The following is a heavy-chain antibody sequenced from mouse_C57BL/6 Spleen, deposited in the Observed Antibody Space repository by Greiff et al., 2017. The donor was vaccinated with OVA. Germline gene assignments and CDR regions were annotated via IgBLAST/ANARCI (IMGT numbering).Heavy chain of an antibody. D-gene: IGHD2-3*01. CDR3: ARRDGYYWYFDV. V-gene: IGHV1-85*01. J-gene: IGHJ1*03. CDR1: GYTFTSYD. Sequence: QVQLQQSGPELVKPGASVKLSCKASGYTFTSYDINWVKQRPGQGLEWIGWIYPGDGSTKYNEKFKGKATLTADTSSSTAYMELHSLTSEDSAVYVCARRDGYYWYFDVWGTGTTVTVSS. CDR2: IYPGDGST.